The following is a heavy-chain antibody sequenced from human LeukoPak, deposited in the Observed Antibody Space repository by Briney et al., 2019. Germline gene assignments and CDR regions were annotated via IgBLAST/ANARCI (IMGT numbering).Heavy chain of an antibody. CDR3: ARGSGWYSAFDI. J-gene: IGHJ3*02. Sequence: PSETLSLTCTVSGGSISSYYWSWIRQPAGKGLEWIGRIYTSGSTNYNPSLKGRVTISVDKSKNQCSLKLSSVTAADTAVYYCARGSGWYSAFDIWGQGTMVTVSS. CDR2: IYTSGST. D-gene: IGHD6-19*01. CDR1: GGSISSYY. V-gene: IGHV4-4*07.